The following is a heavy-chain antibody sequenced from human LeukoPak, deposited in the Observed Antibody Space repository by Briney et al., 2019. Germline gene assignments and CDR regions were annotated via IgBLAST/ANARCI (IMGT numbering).Heavy chain of an antibody. CDR3: ARDDYDTMVQGVNQNWFDP. J-gene: IGHJ5*02. CDR1: GFTFSSYA. CDR2: ISYDGSNK. D-gene: IGHD3-10*01. V-gene: IGHV3-30*04. Sequence: GGSLRLSCAASGFTFSSYAMHWVRQAPGKGLEWVAVISYDGSNKYYADSVKGRFTISRDNSKNTLYLQMNSLRAEDTAVYYCARDDYDTMVQGVNQNWFDPWGQGTLVTVSS.